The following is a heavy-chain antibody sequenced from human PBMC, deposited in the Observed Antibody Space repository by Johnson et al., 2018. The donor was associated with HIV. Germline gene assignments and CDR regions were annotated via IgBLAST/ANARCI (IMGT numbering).Heavy chain of an antibody. CDR3: AKSTRYSWIYGACES. D-gene: IGHD1-7*01. V-gene: IGHV3-9*01. CDR1: GFTFDDYA. CDR2: LSWNSGSI. J-gene: IGHJ3*01. Sequence: VQLVESGGGLVQPGRSLRRSCAASGFTFDDYAMHWVRQAPGKGLEWVSGLSWNSGSIGYVDSVKGRFTISRDNDKNSLYLQMNSLRADDTALYYCAKSTRYSWIYGACESWGQGAMVTVSS.